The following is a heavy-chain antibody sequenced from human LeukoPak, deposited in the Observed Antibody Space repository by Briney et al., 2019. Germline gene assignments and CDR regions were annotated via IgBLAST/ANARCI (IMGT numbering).Heavy chain of an antibody. J-gene: IGHJ4*02. CDR2: ISGSGSST. D-gene: IGHD6-13*01. Sequence: GGSLRLSCAASGFTFSSYAMSWVRQAPGKGLEWVSAISGSGSSTYYADSVKGRFAISRDSSKTTLYLQMNSLRAEDTAVYYCAKAISSSWYYFDYWGQGTLVTVSS. CDR1: GFTFSSYA. CDR3: AKAISSSWYYFDY. V-gene: IGHV3-23*01.